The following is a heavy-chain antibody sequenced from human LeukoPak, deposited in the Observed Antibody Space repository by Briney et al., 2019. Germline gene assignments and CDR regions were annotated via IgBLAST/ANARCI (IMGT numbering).Heavy chain of an antibody. J-gene: IGHJ5*02. CDR1: GYTFTSYY. V-gene: IGHV1-46*01. CDR2: INPSGGST. D-gene: IGHD3-10*01. Sequence: VASVKVSCKASGYTFTSYYMHWVRQAPGQGLEWMGIINPSGGSTSYAQKFQGRVTMTRDMSTSTVYMELSRLRSDDTAVYYCARDGELLWFGESQNWFDPWGQGTLVTVSS. CDR3: ARDGELLWFGESQNWFDP.